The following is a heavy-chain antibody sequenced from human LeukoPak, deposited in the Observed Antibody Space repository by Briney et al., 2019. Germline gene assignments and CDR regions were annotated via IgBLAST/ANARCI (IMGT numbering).Heavy chain of an antibody. V-gene: IGHV3-7*01. Sequence: GGSLRLSCAAYGFTFTNYWLTWVRQAPGKGLEWVANINQDGGTEYYVDSMKGRFTISRDNAKNLVYLQINSLRAEDTAVYFCARHTLWRFDYWGQGALVTVSS. CDR1: GFTFTNYW. J-gene: IGHJ4*02. CDR2: INQDGGTE. D-gene: IGHD1-1*01. CDR3: ARHTLWRFDY.